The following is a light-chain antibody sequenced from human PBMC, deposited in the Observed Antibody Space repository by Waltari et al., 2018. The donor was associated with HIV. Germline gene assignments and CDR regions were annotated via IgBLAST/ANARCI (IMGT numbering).Light chain of an antibody. V-gene: IGLV1-40*01. Sequence: QSVLTQPPSVSGAPGQRVTISCTGSSSNIGVGYDVHWYQHLPGTAPKLLIYGNSNRPSGVPDRCAGSKSGTAASLAITGLQAEDESDYYCQSYDSSLSVVVFGGGTKLTVL. J-gene: IGLJ2*01. CDR3: QSYDSSLSVVV. CDR2: GNS. CDR1: SSNIGVGYD.